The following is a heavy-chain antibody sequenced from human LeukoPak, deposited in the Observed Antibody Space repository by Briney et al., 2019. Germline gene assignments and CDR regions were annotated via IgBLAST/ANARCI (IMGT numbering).Heavy chain of an antibody. CDR2: INSDGSST. V-gene: IGHV3-74*01. CDR1: GFTFSSYW. J-gene: IGHJ1*01. Sequence: GGSLRLSCAASGFTFSSYWMHWVRQAPGKGLVWVSRINSDGSSTSYADSVKGRFTISRDNSKNTLYLQMNSPRAEDTAVYYCARVGSSWYLPEYFQHWGQGTLVTVSS. D-gene: IGHD6-13*01. CDR3: ARVGSSWYLPEYFQH.